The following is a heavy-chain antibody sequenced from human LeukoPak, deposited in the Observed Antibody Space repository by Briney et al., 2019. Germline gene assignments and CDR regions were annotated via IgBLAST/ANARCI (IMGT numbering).Heavy chain of an antibody. CDR3: ARFSPRALGNYFDY. Sequence: KSSQTLSLTCAVSGGSISSGSYSWSWVRQPPGKGLEWIGYIYHRGSTYYNPSLKSRVTMSLDRSNNQFSLNLSSVTAADTAVYYCARFSPRALGNYFDYWGQGTLVTVSS. CDR2: IYHRGST. J-gene: IGHJ4*02. D-gene: IGHD3-16*01. CDR1: GGSISSGSYS. V-gene: IGHV4-30-2*01.